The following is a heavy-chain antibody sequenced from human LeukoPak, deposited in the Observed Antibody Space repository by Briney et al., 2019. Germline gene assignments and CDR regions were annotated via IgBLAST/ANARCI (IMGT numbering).Heavy chain of an antibody. CDR3: ARRTLEWLALDY. D-gene: IGHD3-3*01. V-gene: IGHV3-20*04. J-gene: IGHJ4*02. Sequence: GGSLRLSCAASGFTFDDYGMSWVRQAPGKGLEWVSGINWNGGSTGYADSVKGRSTISRDNAKNSLYLQMNSLRAEDTALYYCARRTLEWLALDYWGQGTLVTVSS. CDR1: GFTFDDYG. CDR2: INWNGGST.